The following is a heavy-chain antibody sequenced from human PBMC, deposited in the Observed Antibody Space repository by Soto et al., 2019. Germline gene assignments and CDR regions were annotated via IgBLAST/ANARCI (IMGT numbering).Heavy chain of an antibody. CDR1: GGTFSSYA. J-gene: IGHJ6*02. CDR2: IIPIFGTA. D-gene: IGHD4-17*01. CDR3: ARGSGANYGGNADYYYYGMDV. V-gene: IGHV1-69*01. Sequence: QVQLVQSGAEVKKPGSSVKVSCKASGGTFSSYAISWVRQAPGQGLEWMGGIIPIFGTANYAQKFQGRVTITADESTSTAYMGLSSLRSEDTAVYYCARGSGANYGGNADYYYYGMDVWGQGTTVTVSS.